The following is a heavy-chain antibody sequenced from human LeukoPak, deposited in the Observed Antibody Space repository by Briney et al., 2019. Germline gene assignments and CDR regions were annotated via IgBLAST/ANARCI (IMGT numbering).Heavy chain of an antibody. CDR2: IDPSDSYT. CDR1: GYSFTSYW. Sequence: GESLRISCKGSGYSFTSYWISWVRQMPGKGLEWRGMIDPSDSYTNYSPSFQGHVTISADKSISTAYLQWSSLKASDTAMYYCARHHCSSTSCYRGGWFDPWGQGTLVTVSS. CDR3: ARHHCSSTSCYRGGWFDP. D-gene: IGHD2-2*02. V-gene: IGHV5-10-1*01. J-gene: IGHJ5*02.